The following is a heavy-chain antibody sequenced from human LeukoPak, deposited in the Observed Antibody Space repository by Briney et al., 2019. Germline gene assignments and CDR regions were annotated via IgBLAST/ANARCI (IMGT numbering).Heavy chain of an antibody. J-gene: IGHJ6*02. CDR1: GGSISSYY. Sequence: PSETLSLTCTVSGGSISSYYWSWIRQPAGKGLEWIGRIYTSGSTNYNPSLKSRVTMSVDTSKNQFSLKLSSVTAADTAVYYCARGGRQQLANFYYYYGMDVWGQGTTVTVSS. CDR3: ARGGRQQLANFYYYYGMDV. V-gene: IGHV4-4*07. D-gene: IGHD6-13*01. CDR2: IYTSGST.